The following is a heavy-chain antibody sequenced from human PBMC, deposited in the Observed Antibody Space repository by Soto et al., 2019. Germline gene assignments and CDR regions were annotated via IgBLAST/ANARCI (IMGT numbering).Heavy chain of an antibody. CDR3: ASLSAPVDY. Sequence: GGSLRLSCAASGFTFSSYWMHWVRQVPGKGMEWVSKIDTDGRMTDYADSVEGRFTVSRDNAKNSLYLQMNNLRVEDTAVYHCASLSAPVDYWGQGALVTVSS. D-gene: IGHD2-2*01. J-gene: IGHJ4*02. CDR2: IDTDGRMT. V-gene: IGHV3-74*01. CDR1: GFTFSSYW.